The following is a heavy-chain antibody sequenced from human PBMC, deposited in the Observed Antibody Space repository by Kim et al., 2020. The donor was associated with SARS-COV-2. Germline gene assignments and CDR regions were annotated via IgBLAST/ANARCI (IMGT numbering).Heavy chain of an antibody. Sequence: ASVKVSCKASGYTFTSYGISWVRQAPGQGLEWMGWISAYNGNTNYAQKLQGRVTMTTDTSTSTAYMELRSLRSDDTAVYYCARAGYVLGVTMVRGVIGSWFDPWGQGTLVTVSS. V-gene: IGHV1-18*01. CDR1: GYTFTSYG. CDR2: ISAYNGNT. D-gene: IGHD3-10*01. CDR3: ARAGYVLGVTMVRGVIGSWFDP. J-gene: IGHJ5*02.